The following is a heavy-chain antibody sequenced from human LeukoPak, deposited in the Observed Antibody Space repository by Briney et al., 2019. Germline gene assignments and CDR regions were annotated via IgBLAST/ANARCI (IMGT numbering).Heavy chain of an antibody. Sequence: GGSLRLSCAASGFTFSSYGVTWVRQAPGKGLEWVSAISGSGGTTYYADSVKGRFTISRDNSKNTLYLQMNSLRAEDTAVYYCAKDGGYEGYYYMDVWGKGTTVTISS. D-gene: IGHD5-12*01. CDR3: AKDGGYEGYYYMDV. CDR1: GFTFSSYG. V-gene: IGHV3-23*01. CDR2: ISGSGGTT. J-gene: IGHJ6*03.